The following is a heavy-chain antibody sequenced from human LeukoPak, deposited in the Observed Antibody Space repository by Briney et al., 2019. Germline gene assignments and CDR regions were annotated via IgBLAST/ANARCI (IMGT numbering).Heavy chain of an antibody. J-gene: IGHJ4*02. CDR2: LSYDGRNI. D-gene: IGHD2-15*01. CDR1: GFTFNNYG. V-gene: IGHV3-30*03. CDR3: ARDSGEYYFDY. Sequence: GGSLRLSCAASGFTFNNYGMHWVRQAPGKGLEWVAVLSYDGRNIHYPDSVKGRFTISRDISTDTLWLQMDSLRTEDTAVYYCARDSGEYYFDYWGQGTLVTVSS.